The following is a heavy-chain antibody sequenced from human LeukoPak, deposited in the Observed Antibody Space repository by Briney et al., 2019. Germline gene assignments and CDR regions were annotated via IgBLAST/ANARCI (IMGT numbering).Heavy chain of an antibody. CDR3: ARVAVAADGYYYYYMDV. D-gene: IGHD6-19*01. V-gene: IGHV4-34*01. CDR2: INHSGST. CDR1: GGSFSGYY. J-gene: IGHJ6*03. Sequence: SETLSLTCAVYGGSFSGYYWSWIRQPPGRGLEWIGEINHSGSTNYNPSLKSRVTISVDTSKNQFSLKLSSVTAADTAVYYCARVAVAADGYYYYYMDVWGKGTTVTVSS.